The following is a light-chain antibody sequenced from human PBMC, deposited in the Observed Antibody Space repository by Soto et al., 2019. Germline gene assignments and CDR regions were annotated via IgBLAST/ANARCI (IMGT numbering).Light chain of an antibody. V-gene: IGLV2-14*01. J-gene: IGLJ2*01. CDR2: EVS. CDR1: SSDVGGYNY. CDR3: SSYTSSSTLKV. Sequence: QSALTQPASVSGSPGQSITISCTGTSSDVGGYNYVSWYQQHPGKAPKLLIFEVSNRPSGISIRFSGSKSGNTASLTISGLQAEAEADYYCSSYTSSSTLKVFGGGTKLTVL.